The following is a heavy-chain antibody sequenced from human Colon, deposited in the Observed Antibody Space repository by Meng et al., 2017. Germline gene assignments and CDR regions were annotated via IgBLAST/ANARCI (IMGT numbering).Heavy chain of an antibody. J-gene: IGHJ4*02. CDR2: ITYEGSNK. D-gene: IGHD3-22*01. Sequence: GGSLRLSCAASGFTFSSDAMHWVRQAPGKGLEWVAVITYEGSNKYYADSVKGRFTISRDNSKNTLYLQMNSLRAEDKAVYYCASARYYDSSGYYYGHDYWGQGTLVTVSS. V-gene: IGHV3-30*04. CDR1: GFTFSSDA. CDR3: ASARYYDSSGYYYGHDY.